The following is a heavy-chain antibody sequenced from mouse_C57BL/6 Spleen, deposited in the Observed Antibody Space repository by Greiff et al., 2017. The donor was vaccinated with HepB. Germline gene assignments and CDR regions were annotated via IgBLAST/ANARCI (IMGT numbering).Heavy chain of an antibody. CDR3: TRDQGLSMVTTGFDY. J-gene: IGHJ2*01. CDR2: ISSGGDYI. V-gene: IGHV5-9-1*02. CDR1: GFTFSSYA. Sequence: EVQVVESGEGLVKPGGSLKLSCAASGFTFSSYAMSWVRQTPEKRLEWVAYISSGGDYIYYADTVKGRFTISRDNARNTLYLQMSSLKSEDTAMYYCTRDQGLSMVTTGFDYWGQGTTLTVSS. D-gene: IGHD2-2*01.